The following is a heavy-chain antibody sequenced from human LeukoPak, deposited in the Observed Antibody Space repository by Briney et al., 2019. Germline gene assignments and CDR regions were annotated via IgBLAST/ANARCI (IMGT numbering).Heavy chain of an antibody. CDR2: INPSDDST. V-gene: IGHV1-46*02. J-gene: IGHJ4*02. Sequence: ASVNVSCTASGYTFNSSYMHWVRQAPGQGLEWMGIINPSDDSTRYAQKFQGRVTMTKDTSTNTVYMHLSSLSSDDTAVHYCTRAYYESSAYRHAVYFDYWGQGTLVTVSS. CDR3: TRAYYESSAYRHAVYFDY. D-gene: IGHD3-22*01. CDR1: GYTFNSSY.